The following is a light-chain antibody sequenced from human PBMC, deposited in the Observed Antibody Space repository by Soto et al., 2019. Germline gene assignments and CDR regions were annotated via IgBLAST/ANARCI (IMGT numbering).Light chain of an antibody. CDR1: NSDVDAYNY. CDR3: SSYTLTNTLWV. CDR2: DVS. V-gene: IGLV2-14*01. J-gene: IGLJ3*02. Sequence: QSALTQPASVSGSPGQSITISCTGTNSDVDAYNYVSWYQQHPGKAPKLMIYDVSNRPSGVSNRFSGSKSGNTASLTISGLQAEDEADYYCSSYTLTNTLWVFGGGTKLTVL.